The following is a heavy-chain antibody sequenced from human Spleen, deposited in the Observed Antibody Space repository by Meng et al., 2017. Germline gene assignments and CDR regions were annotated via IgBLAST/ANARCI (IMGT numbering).Heavy chain of an antibody. CDR2: IYYSGST. CDR1: GGSISSYY. D-gene: IGHD4-11*01. CDR3: ARGPTTMAHDFDY. Sequence: SETLSLTCTVSGGSISSYYWSWIRQPPGKGLEWIGYIYYSGSTNYNPSLESRATISVDTSQNNLSLKLSSETAADSAVYYCARGPTTMAHDFDYWGQGTLVTVSS. V-gene: IGHV4-59*12. J-gene: IGHJ4*02.